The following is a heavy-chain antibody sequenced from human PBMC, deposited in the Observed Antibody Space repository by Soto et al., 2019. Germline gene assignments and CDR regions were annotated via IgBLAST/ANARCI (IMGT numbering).Heavy chain of an antibody. D-gene: IGHD6-19*01. Sequence: TSETLSLTCTVSGGSISRYYWSWIRQPPGKGLEWIGYIHYSGSSIYNPSLKSRVTIAVDTSKNQFSLKLSSVTAADTDVYYCARVGGSGRYNFDNWGQGTLVTVSS. J-gene: IGHJ4*02. CDR2: IHYSGSS. V-gene: IGHV4-59*01. CDR3: ARVGGSGRYNFDN. CDR1: GGSISRYY.